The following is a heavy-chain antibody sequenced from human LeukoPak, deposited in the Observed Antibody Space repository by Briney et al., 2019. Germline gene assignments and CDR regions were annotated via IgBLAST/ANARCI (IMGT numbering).Heavy chain of an antibody. Sequence: PSETLSLTCTVSGGSISSYYWSWIRQPPGKGLEWIGYIYYSGSTNYNPSLKSRVTISVDTSKNQFSLKLSSVTAADTAVYYCAREGAYGGYCSGGSCYSDHDAFDIWGQGTMVTVSS. CDR1: GGSISSYY. CDR2: IYYSGST. J-gene: IGHJ3*02. V-gene: IGHV4-59*01. D-gene: IGHD2-15*01. CDR3: AREGAYGGYCSGGSCYSDHDAFDI.